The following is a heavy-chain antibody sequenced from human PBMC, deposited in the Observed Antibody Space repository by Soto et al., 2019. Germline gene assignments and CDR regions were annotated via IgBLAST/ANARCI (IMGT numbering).Heavy chain of an antibody. D-gene: IGHD3-10*01. CDR2: IYWDNNK. V-gene: IGHV2-5*02. CDR3: AHRTYDSGSCFDI. J-gene: IGHJ3*02. CDR1: GFSLNSRGVG. Sequence: QVTLKESGPPLVTPTHTLTLTCTFSGFSLNSRGVGVGWIRQPPGKALEWLALIYWDNNKLYNPSLNNRLIITKDTSKNQVVLIMAHMDPVDTGTYYCAHRTYDSGSCFDIWGQGTMVTVSS.